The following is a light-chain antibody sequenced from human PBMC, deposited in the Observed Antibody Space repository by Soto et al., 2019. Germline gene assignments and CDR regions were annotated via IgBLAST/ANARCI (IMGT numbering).Light chain of an antibody. CDR2: GNS. Sequence: QAVVTQPPSVSGAPGQRVTISCTGSSSNIGAGYDVHWYQQLPGTAPKLLIYGNSNRPSGVPDRFSGSKSGTSASLALTGLQAEDEADYYCQSYDSSLSGWVFGGGTKVTVL. CDR3: QSYDSSLSGWV. CDR1: SSNIGAGYD. V-gene: IGLV1-40*01. J-gene: IGLJ3*02.